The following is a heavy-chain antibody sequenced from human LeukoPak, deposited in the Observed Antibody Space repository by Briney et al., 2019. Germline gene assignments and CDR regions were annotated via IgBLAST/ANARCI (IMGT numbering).Heavy chain of an antibody. D-gene: IGHD2-2*01. V-gene: IGHV1-69*04. Sequence: SVKVSCKASGYTFTGYYMHWVRQAPGQGLEWMGRIIPILGIANYAQKFQGRVTITADKSTSTAYMELSSLRSEDTAVYYCARGPYCSSTSCYFDYWGQGTLVTVSS. J-gene: IGHJ4*02. CDR2: IIPILGIA. CDR3: ARGPYCSSTSCYFDY. CDR1: GYTFTGYY.